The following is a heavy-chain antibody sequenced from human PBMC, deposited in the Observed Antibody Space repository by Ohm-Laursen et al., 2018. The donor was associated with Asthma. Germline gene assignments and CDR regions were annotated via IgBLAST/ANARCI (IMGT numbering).Heavy chain of an antibody. Sequence: SLRLSCAASGFTFSIYWMSWVRQAPGKGLEWVANIYPDGGEKYYVDSVDGRFTISRDNAKNSLYLQMNSLRAEDTAVYYCARGTRGYDRDLYGLDVWGQGTTVTVSS. V-gene: IGHV3-7*05. CDR3: ARGTRGYDRDLYGLDV. J-gene: IGHJ6*02. CDR2: IYPDGGEK. CDR1: GFTFSIYW. D-gene: IGHD3-3*01.